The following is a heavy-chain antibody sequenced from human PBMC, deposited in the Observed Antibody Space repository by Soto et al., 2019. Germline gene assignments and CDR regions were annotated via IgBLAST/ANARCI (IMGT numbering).Heavy chain of an antibody. D-gene: IGHD3-10*01. CDR1: GFTFSTYW. J-gene: IGHJ4*02. Sequence: EAQLVESGGGLVQPGGSLRLSCAASGFTFSTYWMHWVRQAPGGGLVWVSRIKGDESNTNYADSVKGRFTISRDNAKNTVYVQMNSLRAEDTAIYYCARGALRAYYLDYWGQGVLVTVSS. CDR3: ARGALRAYYLDY. CDR2: IKGDESNT. V-gene: IGHV3-74*01.